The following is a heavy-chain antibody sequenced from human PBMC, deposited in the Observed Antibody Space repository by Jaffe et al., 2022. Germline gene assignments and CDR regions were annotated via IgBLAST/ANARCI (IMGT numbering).Heavy chain of an antibody. CDR1: GGSFSGYY. V-gene: IGHV4-34*01. CDR3: ARIRNTPTVTRRDYDFWSGYLGGYYYYYMDV. J-gene: IGHJ6*03. D-gene: IGHD3-3*01. CDR2: INHSGST. Sequence: QVQLQQWGAGLLKPSETLSLTCAVYGGSFSGYYWSWIRQPPGKGLEWIGEINHSGSTNYNPSLKSRVTISVDTSKNQFSLKLSSVTAADTAVYYCARIRNTPTVTRRDYDFWSGYLGGYYYYYMDVWGKGTTVTVSS.